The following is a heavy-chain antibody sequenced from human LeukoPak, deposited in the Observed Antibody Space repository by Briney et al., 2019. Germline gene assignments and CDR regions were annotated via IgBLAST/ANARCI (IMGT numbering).Heavy chain of an antibody. CDR2: IYHSGST. D-gene: IGHD5-24*01. CDR1: GVSISSGGYS. Sequence: KPSETLSLTCAVSGVSISSGGYSWSWIRQPPGKGLEWIGYIYHSGSTYYNPSLKSRVTISVDRSKNQFSLKLSSVTAADTAVYYCARALELATDYWGQGTLVTVSS. V-gene: IGHV4-30-2*01. CDR3: ARALELATDY. J-gene: IGHJ4*02.